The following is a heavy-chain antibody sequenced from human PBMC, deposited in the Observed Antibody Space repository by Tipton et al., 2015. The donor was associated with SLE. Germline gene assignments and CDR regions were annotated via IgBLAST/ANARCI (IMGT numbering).Heavy chain of an antibody. CDR2: IKEDGNEK. V-gene: IGHV3-7*03. D-gene: IGHD1-14*01. J-gene: IGHJ6*02. Sequence: SLRLSCAASGFSFSTYWMSWVRQAPGKGLEWVANIKEDGNEKYYLDSVKGRFTISRDNAKNSLYLQMNSLRADDTAVYYCAKTTSSRNRYGMDVWGQGTTVTVSS. CDR1: GFSFSTYW. CDR3: AKTTSSRNRYGMDV.